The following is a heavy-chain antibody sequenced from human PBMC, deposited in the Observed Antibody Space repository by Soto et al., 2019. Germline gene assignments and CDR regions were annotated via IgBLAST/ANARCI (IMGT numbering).Heavy chain of an antibody. D-gene: IGHD6-19*01. V-gene: IGHV1-18*01. CDR2: ISAYNGNT. CDR1: GYTFTSYG. CDR3: ARDRGSSGWYLYYYGMDV. Sequence: ASVKVSCKASGYTFTSYGISWVRQAPGQGLEWMGWISAYNGNTNYAQKLQGRVTMTTDTSTSTAYMELRSLRSDDTAVYYCARDRGSSGWYLYYYGMDVWGQGTTVTVS. J-gene: IGHJ6*02.